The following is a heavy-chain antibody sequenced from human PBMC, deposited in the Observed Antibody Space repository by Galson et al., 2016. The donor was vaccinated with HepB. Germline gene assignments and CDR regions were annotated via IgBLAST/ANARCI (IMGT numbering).Heavy chain of an antibody. J-gene: IGHJ5*02. CDR2: INLDGGEK. D-gene: IGHD2-15*01. V-gene: IGHV3-7*01. Sequence: SLRLSCAASEFSFTDYWMTWVRQAPGKGLECLANINLDGGEKNYVDSVKSRFTISRDNAKNSVYLQINGLRAEDTALYYCARVGYCSGAGCRGRDWFDPWGQGIPVTVSS. CDR1: EFSFTDYW. CDR3: ARVGYCSGAGCRGRDWFDP.